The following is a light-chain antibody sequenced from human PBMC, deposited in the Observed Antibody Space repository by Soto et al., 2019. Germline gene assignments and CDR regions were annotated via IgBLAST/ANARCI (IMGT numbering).Light chain of an antibody. CDR2: EVS. CDR3: SSYAGGIKWV. J-gene: IGLJ3*02. Sequence: QSALTQPPSASGSPGQSVTISCTGTSSDVGGYNFVSWYQQHPGKAPKFMIYEVSKRPSGVPDRFSGSKSGNTASLTVSWLQAEDEADYYCSSYAGGIKWVFGGGTKLTVL. CDR1: SSDVGGYNF. V-gene: IGLV2-8*01.